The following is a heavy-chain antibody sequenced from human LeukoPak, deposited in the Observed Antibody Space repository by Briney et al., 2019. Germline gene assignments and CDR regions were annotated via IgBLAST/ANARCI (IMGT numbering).Heavy chain of an antibody. J-gene: IGHJ6*03. CDR2: ISSSSSYI. D-gene: IGHD4-17*01. V-gene: IGHV3-21*01. Sequence: GGSLRLSCAASGFAVSGFTFSSYSLNWVRQAPGKGLEWVSLISSSSSYIYYADSVKGRFTISRDNAKNSLYLQMNSLRAEDTAVYYCAKYDDSSGSGYMDVWGKGTTVTVSS. CDR3: AKYDDSSGSGYMDV. CDR1: GFAVSGFTFSSYS.